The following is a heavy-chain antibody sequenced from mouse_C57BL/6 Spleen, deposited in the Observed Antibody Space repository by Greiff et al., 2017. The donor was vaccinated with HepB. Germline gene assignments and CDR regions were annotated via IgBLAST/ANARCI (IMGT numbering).Heavy chain of an antibody. CDR1: GYTFTSYW. CDR3: ARGGIYYAMDY. Sequence: QVQLQQPGAELVMPGASVKLSCKASGYTFTSYWMHWVKQRPGQGLEWIGEIDPSDSYTNYNQKFKGKSTLTVDKSSSTAYMPLSSLTSEDSAVYYCARGGIYYAMDYWGQGTSVTVSS. V-gene: IGHV1-69*01. J-gene: IGHJ4*01. CDR2: IDPSDSYT.